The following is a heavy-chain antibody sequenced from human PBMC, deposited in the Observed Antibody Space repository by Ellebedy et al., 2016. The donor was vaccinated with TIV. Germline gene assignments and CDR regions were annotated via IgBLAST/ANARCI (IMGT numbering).Heavy chain of an antibody. D-gene: IGHD6-19*01. V-gene: IGHV4-30-4*01. CDR3: ARVPVAGLSVDY. Sequence: SETLSLTXTVSGGSISSGDYYWSWIRQPPGKGLEWIGYIYYSGSTYYNPSLKSRVTISVDTSKNQFSLKLSSVTAADTAVYYCARVPVAGLSVDYWGQGTLVTVSS. CDR2: IYYSGST. CDR1: GGSISSGDYY. J-gene: IGHJ4*02.